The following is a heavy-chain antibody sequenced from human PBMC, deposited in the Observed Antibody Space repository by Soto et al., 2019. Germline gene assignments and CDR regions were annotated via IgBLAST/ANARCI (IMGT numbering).Heavy chain of an antibody. CDR1: GGSISSGGYS. CDR2: IYHSGRT. Sequence: PSETLSLTCAVSGGSISSGGYSWSWIRQPPGKGLEWIGYIYHSGRTNYNPSLKSRVTMSVDTSKNQFSLNLSSVTAADTAVYHCARLYYYGSGSYQTFDPWGQGTLVTVSS. J-gene: IGHJ5*02. V-gene: IGHV4-30-2*02. CDR3: ARLYYYGSGSYQTFDP. D-gene: IGHD3-10*01.